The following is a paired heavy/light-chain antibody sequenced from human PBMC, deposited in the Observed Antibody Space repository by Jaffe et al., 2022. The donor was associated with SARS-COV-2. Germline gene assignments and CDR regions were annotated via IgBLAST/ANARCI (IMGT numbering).Heavy chain of an antibody. D-gene: IGHD4-4*01. J-gene: IGHJ4*02. CDR1: GFSFSSYW. CDR3: AREDNSNYVF. CDR2: IKQDGGEE. V-gene: IGHV3-7*01. Sequence: EVQLVQSGGGLVQPGGSLRLSCVVSGFSFSSYWMSWVRQAPGKGPEWVANIKQDGGEEFYVDSVKGRFTISRDNAKNSLYLQMNSLRVEDTAVYYCAREDNSNYVFWGQGTLVTVSS.
Light chain of an antibody. CDR2: GAS. CDR1: QSVSSR. Sequence: EIVMTQSPATLSVSPGERATLSCRASQSVSSRLAWYQQKPGQAPRLLIYGASTRATGVPARFSGSGSGTEFTLTISSLQSEDFAVYYCQQYIHWPPMYTFGRGTRLEIK. J-gene: IGKJ2*01. CDR3: QQYIHWPPMYT. V-gene: IGKV3-15*01.